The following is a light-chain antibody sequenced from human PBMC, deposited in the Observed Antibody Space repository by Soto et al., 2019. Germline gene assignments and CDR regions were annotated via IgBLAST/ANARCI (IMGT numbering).Light chain of an antibody. CDR3: QQSYSTLPYT. Sequence: DIQMTQSPSSLSASVGDRVTITCRASQSISSYLNWYQQKPGKAPKFLIYAASCLQSGVPSRFRGSGSGTDFTLTISSLQPEDFATYYCQQSYSTLPYTFGQGTKLEIK. J-gene: IGKJ2*01. CDR1: QSISSY. CDR2: AAS. V-gene: IGKV1-39*01.